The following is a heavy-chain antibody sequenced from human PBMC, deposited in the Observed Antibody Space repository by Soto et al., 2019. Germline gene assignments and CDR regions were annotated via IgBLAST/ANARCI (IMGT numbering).Heavy chain of an antibody. CDR1: GFTFSSYA. Sequence: GGSLRLSCAASGFTFSSYAMSWVRQAPGKGLEWVSAISGSGGSTYYADSVKGRFTISRDNSKNTLYPQVNSLRAEDTAVYYCAKALGRDFSDFDSWGQGTQVTVSS. V-gene: IGHV3-23*01. J-gene: IGHJ4*02. CDR2: ISGSGGST. CDR3: AKALGRDFSDFDS. D-gene: IGHD3-10*01.